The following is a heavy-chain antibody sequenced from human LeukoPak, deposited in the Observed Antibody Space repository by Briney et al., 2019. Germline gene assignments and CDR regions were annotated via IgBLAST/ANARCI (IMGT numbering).Heavy chain of an antibody. Sequence: GGSLRLSCAASGFTFSGYSMNWVRQAPGKGLEWVSSISSSSSYIYYADSVKGRFTISRDNAKNSLYLQMNSLRAEDTAVYYCARDDIAVATCFDYWGQGTLVTVSS. V-gene: IGHV3-21*01. CDR1: GFTFSGYS. CDR3: ARDDIAVATCFDY. D-gene: IGHD6-19*01. J-gene: IGHJ4*02. CDR2: ISSSSSYI.